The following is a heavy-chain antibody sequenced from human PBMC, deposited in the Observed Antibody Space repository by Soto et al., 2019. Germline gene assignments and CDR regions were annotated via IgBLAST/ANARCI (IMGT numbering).Heavy chain of an antibody. V-gene: IGHV1-2*02. CDR1: GYTFTAYY. CDR2: INPNSGGT. CDR3: ARDESPCSGWPGMDF. D-gene: IGHD6-25*01. Sequence: ASVNVSCTASGYTFTAYYMHWVRQAPGQGLEWMGWINPNSGGTNYAQKFQARVTMTRDTSISTAYMELNRLRSDDTAVYYCARDESPCSGWPGMDFVGQGTTFAV. J-gene: IGHJ6*02.